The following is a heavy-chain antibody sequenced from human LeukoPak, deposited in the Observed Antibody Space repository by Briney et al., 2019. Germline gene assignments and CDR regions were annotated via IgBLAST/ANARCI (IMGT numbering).Heavy chain of an antibody. V-gene: IGHV3-7*02. CDR2: INQDGSEK. CDR1: GFAFSNYW. CDR3: ASGYYDRDH. J-gene: IGHJ4*02. Sequence: GGSLLLSCAASGFAFSNYWMTWGRQAPGKGLEWVANINQDGSEKYYVGSVKGRFTISRDNAKSSLFLQMNSLTAEDTAVYYCASGYYDRDHWGQGTLVSVSS. D-gene: IGHD3-22*01.